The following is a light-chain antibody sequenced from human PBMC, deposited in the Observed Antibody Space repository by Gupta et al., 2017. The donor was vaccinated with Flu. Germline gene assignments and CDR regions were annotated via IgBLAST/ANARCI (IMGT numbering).Light chain of an antibody. V-gene: IGKV3D-7*01. CDR2: GAS. J-gene: IGKJ3*01. Sequence: LSVLPTVTSTSFRRAGHRDNRAFLGWFQQRSGQPPRFIICGASTRASGIPDRFSGRGSETDFTLTISSLQAEDVAVYYCQQYDTTPFRFGPGTQVEIK. CDR3: QQYDTTPFR. CDR1: HRDNRAF.